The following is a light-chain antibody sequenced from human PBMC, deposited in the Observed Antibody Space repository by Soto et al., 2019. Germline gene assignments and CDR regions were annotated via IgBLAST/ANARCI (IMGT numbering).Light chain of an antibody. CDR3: QQYGSSPST. V-gene: IGKV3-20*01. J-gene: IGKJ1*01. CDR1: QSVSSSY. Sequence: EIVLTQSPGTLSLSPGERATLSCRASQSVSSSYLAWYQQKPGQAPRPLIYGASSRATGIPDRFSGSGSGTDYTLTLSRLEPEDFPVYYCQQYGSSPSTFGQGTKVDIK. CDR2: GAS.